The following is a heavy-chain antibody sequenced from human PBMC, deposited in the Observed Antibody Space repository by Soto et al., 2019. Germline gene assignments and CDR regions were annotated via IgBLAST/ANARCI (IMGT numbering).Heavy chain of an antibody. CDR3: ARVGVGHYDFDS. J-gene: IGHJ4*02. V-gene: IGHV3-74*01. Sequence: EVQLVESGGGLVQPGGSLRLSCAASGFTFSAYWMHWVRQAPGEGLVWVSRIKTDGSITSYTDSVRGRFTISRDKAKNTMYLQMNSLRAEDPAVYFCARVGVGHYDFDSWGQGTLVTVSS. CDR2: IKTDGSIT. D-gene: IGHD3-16*01. CDR1: GFTFSAYW.